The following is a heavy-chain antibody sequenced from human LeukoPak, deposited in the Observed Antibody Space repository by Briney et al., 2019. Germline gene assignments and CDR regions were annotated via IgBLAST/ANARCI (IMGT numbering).Heavy chain of an antibody. Sequence: PSETLSLTCTVSGGSISSYHWSWIRQPPGKGLEWIGYIYYSGSTNYNPSLKSRVTISVDTSKNQFSLKLSSVTAADTAVYYCARDSSSWYNWFDPWGQGTLVTVSS. CDR2: IYYSGST. CDR1: GGSISSYH. CDR3: ARDSSSWYNWFDP. V-gene: IGHV4-59*01. J-gene: IGHJ5*02. D-gene: IGHD6-13*01.